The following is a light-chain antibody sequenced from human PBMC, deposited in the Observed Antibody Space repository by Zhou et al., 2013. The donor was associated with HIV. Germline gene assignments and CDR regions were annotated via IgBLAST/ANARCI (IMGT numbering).Light chain of an antibody. CDR3: QQYDTWPS. J-gene: IGKJ2*01. V-gene: IGKV3-15*01. CDR2: DTS. Sequence: EIVLTQSPATLSLSPGERVTLSCRASQNVFSNLAWYQQKPGQAPSLLIYDTSTRATGVPARFSGSGSGRDFTLTISGLQSEDFALYYCQQYDTWPSFGQGTKLQIK. CDR1: QNVFSN.